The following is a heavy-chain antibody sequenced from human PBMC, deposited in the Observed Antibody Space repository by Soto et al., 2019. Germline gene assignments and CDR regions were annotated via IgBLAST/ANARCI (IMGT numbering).Heavy chain of an antibody. CDR1: GGTFSSYT. CDR2: IIPILGIA. V-gene: IGHV1-69*02. CDR3: AIHGSSVEMDTTVDY. D-gene: IGHD1-1*01. J-gene: IGHJ4*02. Sequence: QVQLVQSGAEVKKPGSSVKVSCKASGGTFSSYTISWVRQAPGQGLEWMGRIIPILGIANYAQKFQGRVTSTADKSASKAYMELSSLRSEDTAVYYCAIHGSSVEMDTTVDYWGQGTLVTVSS.